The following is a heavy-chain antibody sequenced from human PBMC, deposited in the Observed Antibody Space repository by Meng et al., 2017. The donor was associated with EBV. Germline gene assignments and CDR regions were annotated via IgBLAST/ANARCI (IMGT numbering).Heavy chain of an antibody. CDR3: ARAEIAAAGRLDY. CDR2: IIPIFGTA. CDR1: GGTFSSYA. D-gene: IGHD6-13*01. Sequence: VRLGKAGGEWKKPGSWVKVSCKAAGGTFSSYAISWVRQAPGRGLEWMGGIIPIFGTANYAQKFQGRVTITADKSTSTAYMELSSLRSEDTAVYYCARAEIAAAGRLDYWGQGTLVTSPQ. V-gene: IGHV1-69*06. J-gene: IGHJ4*02.